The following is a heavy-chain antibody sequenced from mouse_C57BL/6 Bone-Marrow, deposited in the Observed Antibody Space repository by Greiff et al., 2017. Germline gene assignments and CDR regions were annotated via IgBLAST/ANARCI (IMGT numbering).Heavy chain of an antibody. Sequence: EVKLVESGGGLVQPGGSLKLSCAASGFTFSDYYMYWVRQTPEKRLEWVAYISNGGGSTYYPDTVKGRITISRDNAKNTLYLQMSRLKTEDTAMYDCASEGRCYYFDYWGQGTTLTVSS. CDR3: ASEGRCYYFDY. CDR1: GFTFSDYY. CDR2: ISNGGGST. J-gene: IGHJ2*01. V-gene: IGHV5-12*01.